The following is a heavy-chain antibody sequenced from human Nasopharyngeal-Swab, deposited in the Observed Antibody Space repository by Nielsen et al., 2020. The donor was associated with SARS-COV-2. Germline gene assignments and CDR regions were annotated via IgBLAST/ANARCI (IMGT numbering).Heavy chain of an antibody. J-gene: IGHJ6*03. Sequence: GGSLRLSCAASGFTFSSYWMSWVRQAPGKGLEWVANIKQDGSEKYYVDSVKGRFTISRDNAKNSLYLQMNSLRAEDTAVYYCARGGSLDIVVVPADYYYMDVWGKGTTVTVSS. D-gene: IGHD2-2*01. V-gene: IGHV3-7*01. CDR1: GFTFSSYW. CDR3: ARGGSLDIVVVPADYYYMDV. CDR2: IKQDGSEK.